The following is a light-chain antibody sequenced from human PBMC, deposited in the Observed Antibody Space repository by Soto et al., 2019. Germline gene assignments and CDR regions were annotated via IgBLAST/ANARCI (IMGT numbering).Light chain of an antibody. V-gene: IGLV1-40*01. CDR1: SSNIGAGYD. Sequence: QSALTQPPSVSGAPGQGVTISCTGSSSNIGAGYDVHWYQQLPGTAPKLLIYGNSNRPSGVPDRFSGSKSGTSASLAITGLQAEYEADYYCQSYDSSLSGSGVFGTGTKVTVL. J-gene: IGLJ1*01. CDR2: GNS. CDR3: QSYDSSLSGSGV.